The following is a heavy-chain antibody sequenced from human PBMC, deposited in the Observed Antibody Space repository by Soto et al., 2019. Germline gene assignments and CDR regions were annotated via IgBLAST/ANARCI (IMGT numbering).Heavy chain of an antibody. J-gene: IGHJ6*03. Sequence: SETLSLTCTVSGGSISSSYWSWIRQPPGKGLEWIGYIYYSGSTNYNPSLKSRVTISVDTSKNQFSLKLSSVTAADTAVYYCARGGDYDFWSGYYLRYYYYYMDVWGKGTTVTVSS. CDR3: ARGGDYDFWSGYYLRYYYYYMDV. D-gene: IGHD3-3*01. CDR1: GGSISSSY. CDR2: IYYSGST. V-gene: IGHV4-59*01.